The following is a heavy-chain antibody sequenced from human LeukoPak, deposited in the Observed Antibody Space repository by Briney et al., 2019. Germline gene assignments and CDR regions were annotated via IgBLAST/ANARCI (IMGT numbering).Heavy chain of an antibody. J-gene: IGHJ4*02. Sequence: GGSLRLSCAASGFTFSSFGMHWVRQAPGKGLEWVAFIRYDGSNKYYADSVKGRFTITRDNSKNTLYLRMNGLRAEDPAVYYCANPGFIYSGYLPDYWGQGTLVTVSS. D-gene: IGHD3-22*01. CDR2: IRYDGSNK. V-gene: IGHV3-30*02. CDR3: ANPGFIYSGYLPDY. CDR1: GFTFSSFG.